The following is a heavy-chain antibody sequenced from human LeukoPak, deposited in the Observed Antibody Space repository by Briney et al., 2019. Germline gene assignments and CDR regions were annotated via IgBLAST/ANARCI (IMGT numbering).Heavy chain of an antibody. J-gene: IGHJ4*02. Sequence: GGSPRLSCAASGFTFGSYEMNWVRQAPGKGLEWVSYISSSGSTIYYADSVKGRFTISRDNAKNSLYLQMNSLRAEDTAVYYCARAAELLWFGELPHLDYWGQGTLVTVSS. V-gene: IGHV3-48*03. CDR2: ISSSGSTI. CDR3: ARAAELLWFGELPHLDY. D-gene: IGHD3-10*01. CDR1: GFTFGSYE.